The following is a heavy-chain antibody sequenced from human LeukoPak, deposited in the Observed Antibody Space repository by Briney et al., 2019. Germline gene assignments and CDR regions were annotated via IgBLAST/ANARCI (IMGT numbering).Heavy chain of an antibody. J-gene: IGHJ4*02. D-gene: IGHD6-19*01. CDR2: ISYDGSNK. CDR1: GFTFSSYA. Sequence: PGRSLRLSCAASGFTFSSYAMHWVRQAPGKGLEWVAVISYDGSNKYYADSVKGRFTISRDNSKNTLYLQMNSLRAEDTAVYFCARDHHTSGWYEANYYFDYWGQGTLVTVSS. V-gene: IGHV3-30*04. CDR3: ARDHHTSGWYEANYYFDY.